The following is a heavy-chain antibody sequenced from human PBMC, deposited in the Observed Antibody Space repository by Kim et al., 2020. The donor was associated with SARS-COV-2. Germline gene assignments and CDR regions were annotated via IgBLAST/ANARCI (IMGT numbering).Heavy chain of an antibody. CDR2: INTKTGNQ. Sequence: ASVKVSCKASGYTFTTYSMNWVRQAPGQGLEWMGWINTKTGNQTYAQGFTGRFVFSLDTSVSTAYLQITSLKAEDTAVYYCARQWSGYERVEGYWGQGTLVTVSS. CDR3: ARQWSGYERVEGY. D-gene: IGHD5-12*01. V-gene: IGHV7-4-1*02. J-gene: IGHJ4*02. CDR1: GYTFTTYS.